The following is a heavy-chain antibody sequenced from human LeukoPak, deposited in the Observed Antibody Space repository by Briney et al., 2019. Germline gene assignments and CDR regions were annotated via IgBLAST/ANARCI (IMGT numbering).Heavy chain of an antibody. CDR3: ARDNYAGANWFDP. CDR1: GGTFSSYA. V-gene: IGHV1-69*05. J-gene: IGHJ5*02. CDR2: IIPIFGTA. D-gene: IGHD1-7*01. Sequence: SVKVSCKASGGTFSSYAISWVRQAPGQGLEWMGGIIPIFGTANYAQKFQGRVTITTDESTSTAYMELSSLRSEDTAVYYCARDNYAGANWFDPWGQGNLVTVSS.